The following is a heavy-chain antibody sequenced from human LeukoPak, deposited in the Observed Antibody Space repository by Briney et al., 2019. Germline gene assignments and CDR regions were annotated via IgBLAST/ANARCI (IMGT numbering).Heavy chain of an antibody. V-gene: IGHV1-69*13. CDR1: GGTFSSYA. Sequence: SVKVSCKASGGTFSSYAISWVRQAPGQGLEWMGGIIPISGTANYAQKFQGRVTITADESTSTAYMELSSLRSEDTAVYYCARDSAPIVPAAHYDFWSGYTFDYWGQGTLVTVSS. CDR3: ARDSAPIVPAAHYDFWSGYTFDY. J-gene: IGHJ4*02. D-gene: IGHD3-3*01. CDR2: IIPISGTA.